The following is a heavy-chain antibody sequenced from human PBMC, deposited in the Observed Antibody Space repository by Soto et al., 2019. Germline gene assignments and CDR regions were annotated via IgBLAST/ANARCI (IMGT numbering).Heavy chain of an antibody. J-gene: IGHJ6*02. CDR1: GFTFSSYG. CDR2: ISYDGSNK. CDR3: AKDLGSSGWHYCYYYGMGV. V-gene: IGHV3-30*18. Sequence: GSLRLSCAASGFTFSSYGMHWVRQAPGKGLEWVAVISYDGSNKYYADSVKGRFTISRDNSKNTLYLQMNSLRAEDTAVYYCAKDLGSSGWHYCYYYGMGVWGQGTTVTVS. D-gene: IGHD6-19*01.